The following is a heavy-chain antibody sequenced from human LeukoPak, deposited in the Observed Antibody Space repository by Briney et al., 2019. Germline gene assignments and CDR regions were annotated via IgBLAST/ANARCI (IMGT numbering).Heavy chain of an antibody. CDR2: IYYSGST. CDR3: ARADIVVVAAARGGD. Sequence: SETLSLTCTVSGGSISSSSYYWGWIRQPPGKGLEWIGSIYYSGSTYYNPSLKSRVTISVDTSKNQFSLKLSSVTAADTAVYYCARADIVVVAAARGGDWGQGTLVTVSS. V-gene: IGHV4-39*01. J-gene: IGHJ4*02. D-gene: IGHD2-2*01. CDR1: GGSISSSSYY.